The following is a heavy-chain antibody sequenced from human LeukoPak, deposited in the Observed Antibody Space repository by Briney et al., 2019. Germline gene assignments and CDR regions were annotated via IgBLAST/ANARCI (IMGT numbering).Heavy chain of an antibody. J-gene: IGHJ6*03. CDR1: GFTFSSYG. V-gene: IGHV3-33*01. Sequence: GGSLRLSCAASGFTFSSYGMHWVRQAPGKGLEWVAVIWYDGSNKYYADSVKGRFTISRDNSKNTLYLQMNSLRAEDTALYYCARAGGYGYYYYYYYMDVWGKGTTVTVSS. CDR2: IWYDGSNK. D-gene: IGHD4-17*01. CDR3: ARAGGYGYYYYYYYMDV.